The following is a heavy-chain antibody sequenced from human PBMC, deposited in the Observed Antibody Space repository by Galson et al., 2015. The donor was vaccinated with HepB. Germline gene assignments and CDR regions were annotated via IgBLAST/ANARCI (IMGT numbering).Heavy chain of an antibody. V-gene: IGHV1-18*01. J-gene: IGHJ5*02. D-gene: IGHD6-13*01. Sequence: SVKVSCKASGYTFTSYGISWVRQAPGQGLEWMAWTNGYNGNTSYAQKLQGRVTMTTDTSTSTAYMELRSLRSDDTAVYYCARVVRSRWWENWFDPWGQGTLVTVSS. CDR1: GYTFTSYG. CDR3: ARVVRSRWWENWFDP. CDR2: TNGYNGNT.